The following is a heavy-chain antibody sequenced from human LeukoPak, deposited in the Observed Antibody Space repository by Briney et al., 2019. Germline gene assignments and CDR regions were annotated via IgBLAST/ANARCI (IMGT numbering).Heavy chain of an antibody. D-gene: IGHD3-22*01. Sequence: SETLSLTCAVSGGSISSGGYSWSWIRQPPGKGLEWIGYIYHSGSTYYNPSLKSRVTISVDRSKNQFSLKLSSVTAADTAVYYCARDVSQSSGYYVSLDYWGQGTLVTVSS. V-gene: IGHV4-30-2*01. CDR3: ARDVSQSSGYYVSLDY. CDR1: GGSISSGGYS. J-gene: IGHJ4*02. CDR2: IYHSGST.